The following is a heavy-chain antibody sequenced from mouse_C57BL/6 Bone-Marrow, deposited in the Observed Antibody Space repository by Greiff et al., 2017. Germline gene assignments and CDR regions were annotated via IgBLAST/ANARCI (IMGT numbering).Heavy chain of an antibody. J-gene: IGHJ2*01. Sequence: QVQLQQSGAELVKPGASVKLSCKASGYTFTSYWMHWVKQRPGQGLEWIGMIHPNSGSTNYNAKFKRKATLTVDKSSSTAYMQLSSLTSEDSAVYYCARGGTDWGQGTTLTVSS. CDR3: ARGGTD. CDR1: GYTFTSYW. V-gene: IGHV1-64*01. CDR2: IHPNSGST. D-gene: IGHD3-3*01.